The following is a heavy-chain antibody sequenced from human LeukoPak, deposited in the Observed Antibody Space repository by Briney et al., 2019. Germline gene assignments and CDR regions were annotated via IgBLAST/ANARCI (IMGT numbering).Heavy chain of an antibody. CDR2: IKEDGSEK. Sequence: TGGSLRLSCAASGLTFSSYWMSWVRQAPGKGLEWVSNIKEDGSEKHYVDSVKGRFTISRDNDKNSLYLQMNSLRAEDTAMYYCARNLPGFDYWGQGTLVTVSS. CDR3: ARNLPGFDY. J-gene: IGHJ4*02. CDR1: GLTFSSYW. V-gene: IGHV3-7*03.